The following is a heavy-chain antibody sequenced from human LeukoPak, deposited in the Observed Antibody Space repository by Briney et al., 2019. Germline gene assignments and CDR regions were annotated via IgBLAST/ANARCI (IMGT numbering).Heavy chain of an antibody. CDR1: GFTFSDHY. CDR3: ARVGPPRSDAFDI. Sequence: GGSQRLPCAASGFTFSDHYMDWVRQTPAKGLEWVGRTRDKANSYTTEYAASVKGRFTISRDDSKNSLYLQMNSLKTEDTAVYYCARVGPPRSDAFDIWGQGTMVTVSS. V-gene: IGHV3-72*01. CDR2: TRDKANSYTT. J-gene: IGHJ3*02.